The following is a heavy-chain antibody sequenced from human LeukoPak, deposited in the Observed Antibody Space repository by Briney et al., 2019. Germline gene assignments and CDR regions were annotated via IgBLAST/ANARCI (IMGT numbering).Heavy chain of an antibody. V-gene: IGHV3-30*02. CDR1: GFTFSSYG. Sequence: GGSLRLSCAASGFTFSSYGMHWVRQAPGKGLEWVAFIRYDGSNKYYADSVKGRFTISRDNSKNTLYLQMNSLRAEDTAVYYCAKDPYSGSYTKGYYFDYWGQGTLVTVSS. D-gene: IGHD1-26*01. CDR3: AKDPYSGSYTKGYYFDY. J-gene: IGHJ4*02. CDR2: IRYDGSNK.